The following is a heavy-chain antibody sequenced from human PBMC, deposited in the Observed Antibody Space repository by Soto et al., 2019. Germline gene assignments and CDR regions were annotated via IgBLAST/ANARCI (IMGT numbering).Heavy chain of an antibody. J-gene: IGHJ4*02. V-gene: IGHV3-48*02. CDR3: ARVVNDY. CDR2: IGSGGSTI. Sequence: EVQLVESGGGLVQVGGSLRLSCAASGFTFSSYSMNWVRQAPGKGLEWVSYIGSGGSTIYYADSVKGRFTISRDNAKNSMYLQMNSLRDEDTAVYYCARVVNDYWGQGTLVTVSS. CDR1: GFTFSSYS.